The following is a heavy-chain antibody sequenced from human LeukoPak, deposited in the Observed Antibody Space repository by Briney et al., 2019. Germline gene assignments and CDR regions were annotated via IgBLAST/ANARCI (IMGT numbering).Heavy chain of an antibody. D-gene: IGHD3-3*01. CDR1: GGTFSSYA. V-gene: IGHV1-69*04. CDR3: ARDVNSDFWSGHPVDY. J-gene: IGHJ4*02. CDR2: IIPIFGIA. Sequence: SMKVSCKASGGTFSSYAISWVRQAPGQGLEWMGRIIPIFGIANYAQKFQGRVTITADKSTSTAYMELSSLRSEDTAVYYCARDVNSDFWSGHPVDYWGQGTLGTVSS.